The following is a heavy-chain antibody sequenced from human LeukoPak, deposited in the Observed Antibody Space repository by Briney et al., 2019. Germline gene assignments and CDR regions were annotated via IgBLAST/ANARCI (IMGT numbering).Heavy chain of an antibody. J-gene: IGHJ5*02. CDR1: GFAFGVQA. V-gene: IGHV3-23*01. D-gene: IGHD3-16*01. Sequence: PGGSLRLSCVGSGFAFGVQAMSWVRQAPGKGPEWVATIGSGADLFYAESVKGRFTISRDDPRNTVWLQMNSLRAEDTALYYCAKDWTPHNRVYDCLDAWGQGTQVTVSS. CDR3: AKDWTPHNRVYDCLDA. CDR2: IGSGADL.